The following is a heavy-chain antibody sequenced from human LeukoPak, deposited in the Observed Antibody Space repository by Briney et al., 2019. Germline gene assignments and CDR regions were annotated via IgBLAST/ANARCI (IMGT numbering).Heavy chain of an antibody. CDR2: IGSAGDT. D-gene: IGHD6-13*01. CDR3: AKDLISDRAYSSSWFLPDY. J-gene: IGHJ4*02. CDR1: GFTFSTYD. V-gene: IGHV3-13*01. Sequence: GGSLRLSCAASGFTFSTYDMHWVRQTTGKGLEWVSAIGSAGDTYYAGSVKGRFTISRDNSKNTLYLQMNSLRAEDTAVYYCAKDLISDRAYSSSWFLPDYWGQGTLVTVSS.